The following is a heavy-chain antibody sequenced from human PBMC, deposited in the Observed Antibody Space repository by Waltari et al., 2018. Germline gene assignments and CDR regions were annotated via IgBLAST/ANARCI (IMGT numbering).Heavy chain of an antibody. J-gene: IGHJ4*02. Sequence: EMQLVESGGGLVQPGGSLRLFCAASEFTFRNYWMTWVRQAPGGGLELVANINEDGSKSFYVDSVKGRFTISRDNAKNSLYLQMNSLRAEDTAIYYCASGPDHGDFWGQGTLVTVSS. CDR3: ASGPDHGDF. CDR2: INEDGSKS. V-gene: IGHV3-7*01. CDR1: EFTFRNYW.